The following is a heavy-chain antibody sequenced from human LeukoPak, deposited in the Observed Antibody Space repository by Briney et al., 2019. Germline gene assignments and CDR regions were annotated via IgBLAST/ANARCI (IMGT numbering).Heavy chain of an antibody. CDR2: IYYSGST. Sequence: SETLSLTCTVSGGSISSSSYYWGWIGQPPGKGLEWIGSIYYSGSTYYNPSLKSRVTISVDTSKNQFSLKLSSVTAADTAVYYCARHVPYYDFWTGYPISPFDYWGQGTLVTVSS. V-gene: IGHV4-39*01. D-gene: IGHD3-3*01. CDR1: GGSISSSSYY. J-gene: IGHJ4*02. CDR3: ARHVPYYDFWTGYPISPFDY.